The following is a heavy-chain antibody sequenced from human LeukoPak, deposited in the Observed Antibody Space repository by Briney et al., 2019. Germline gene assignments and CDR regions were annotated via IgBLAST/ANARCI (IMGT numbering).Heavy chain of an antibody. Sequence: PSETLTLTRAVSGGSSSSSNWWSWVRQPPGKGLEWIGEIYHSGSTNYNPSLKSRVTISVDKSKNQFSLKLSSVTAADTAVYYCARGKWLATGYFDYWGQGTLVTVSS. CDR3: ARGKWLATGYFDY. J-gene: IGHJ4*02. D-gene: IGHD6-19*01. CDR1: GGSSSSSNW. CDR2: IYHSGST. V-gene: IGHV4-4*02.